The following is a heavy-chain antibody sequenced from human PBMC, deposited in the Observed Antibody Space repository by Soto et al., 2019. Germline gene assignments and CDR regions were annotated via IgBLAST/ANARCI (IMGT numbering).Heavy chain of an antibody. V-gene: IGHV3-30*18. CDR2: ISYDGSNK. D-gene: IGHD3-16*02. Sequence: GGSLRLSCAASGFTFSSNGMHWVRQAPGKGLEWVAVISYDGSNKYYADSVKGRLTISRDNSKNTLYLQMNSLRAEDTAVYYCAKDRYDYVWGSYRYRRTNWFDPWGQGT. CDR3: AKDRYDYVWGSYRYRRTNWFDP. CDR1: GFTFSSNG. J-gene: IGHJ5*02.